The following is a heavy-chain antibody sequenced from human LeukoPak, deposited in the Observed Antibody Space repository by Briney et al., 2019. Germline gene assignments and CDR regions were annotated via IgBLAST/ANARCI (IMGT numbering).Heavy chain of an antibody. V-gene: IGHV3-23*01. Sequence: GGSLRLSCAASGFTFSDYYMSWVRQAPGKGLEWVSAISGSGGSTDYSDSVKGRFTISRDNSKNTLYLQMNSLRAEDTAVYYCAKPSSGWYLLDYWGQGTLVTVSS. CDR3: AKPSSGWYLLDY. J-gene: IGHJ4*02. D-gene: IGHD6-19*01. CDR1: GFTFSDYY. CDR2: ISGSGGST.